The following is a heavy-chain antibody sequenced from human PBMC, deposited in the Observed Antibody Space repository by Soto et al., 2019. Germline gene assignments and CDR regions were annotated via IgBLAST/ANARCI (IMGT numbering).Heavy chain of an antibody. CDR1: GFSLSTSGMC. CDR3: ARSTYYYDSSGYGFYYFDY. V-gene: IGHV2-70*11. CDR2: IDWDDDK. J-gene: IGHJ4*02. Sequence: SGPTLLNPTQTLTLTCTFSGFSLSTSGMCVSRIRQPPGKALEWLARIDWDDDKYYSTSLKTRLTISKDTSKNQVVLTMTNMEPVDTATYYCARSTYYYDSSGYGFYYFDYWGQGTLVTVSS. D-gene: IGHD3-22*01.